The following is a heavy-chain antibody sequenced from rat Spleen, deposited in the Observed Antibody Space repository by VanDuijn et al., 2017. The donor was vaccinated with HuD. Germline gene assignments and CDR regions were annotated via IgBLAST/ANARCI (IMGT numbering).Heavy chain of an antibody. V-gene: IGHV5-25*01. Sequence: EVQLVESGGGLMQPGRSMKLSCAASGFTFSGYYMVWVRHSPHKGLEWVASIHLRGTDTYYRDFVKGRFTISRDNAKSTLYLQIDSLRSEDTATYYCTRRSSMGIHFFDYWGQGVMVTVSS. D-gene: IGHD1-9*01. CDR3: TRRSSMGIHFFDY. CDR2: IHLRGTDT. J-gene: IGHJ2*01. CDR1: GFTFSGYY.